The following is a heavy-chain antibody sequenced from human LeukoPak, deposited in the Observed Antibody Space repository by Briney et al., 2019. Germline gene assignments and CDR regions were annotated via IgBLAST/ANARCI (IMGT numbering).Heavy chain of an antibody. CDR3: ARVDYYGSGSFLEYFQH. D-gene: IGHD3-10*01. Sequence: GGSLRLSCAASGFTFSIYSMNWVRQAPGKGLEWVSSISSSSSYIYYADSVKGRFTISRDNAKNSLYLRMNSLRAEDTAVYYCARVDYYGSGSFLEYFQHWGQGTLVTVSS. CDR1: GFTFSIYS. J-gene: IGHJ1*01. V-gene: IGHV3-21*01. CDR2: ISSSSSYI.